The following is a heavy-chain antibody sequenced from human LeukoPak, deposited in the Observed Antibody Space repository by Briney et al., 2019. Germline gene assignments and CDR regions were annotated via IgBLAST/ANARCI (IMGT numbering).Heavy chain of an antibody. CDR3: ARALVLGGRRSNYFDY. CDR1: GGSFSGYY. J-gene: IGHJ4*02. CDR2: INHSGST. Sequence: PSETLSLTCAVYGGSFSGYYWSWIRQPPGKGLEWIGEINHSGSTNYNPSLKSRVTISVDTSKNQFSLKLSSVTAADTAVYYCARALVLGGRRSNYFDYWGQGTLVTVSS. V-gene: IGHV4-34*01. D-gene: IGHD3-3*02.